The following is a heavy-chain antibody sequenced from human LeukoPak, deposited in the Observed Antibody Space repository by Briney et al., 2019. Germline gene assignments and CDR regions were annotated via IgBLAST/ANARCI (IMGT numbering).Heavy chain of an antibody. D-gene: IGHD2-2*01. CDR3: ARHSHSDAQSSFDY. CDR1: GASLSSSTYY. J-gene: IGHJ4*02. CDR2: IYYSGST. Sequence: TSETLSLTCTVSGASLSSSTYYWGWIRQPPGKGLEWIGTIYYSGSTYYNPSLKSRITISVGASANQFSLKLSSVTATDTAVYYCARHSHSDAQSSFDYWGQGTLVTVSS. V-gene: IGHV4-39*01.